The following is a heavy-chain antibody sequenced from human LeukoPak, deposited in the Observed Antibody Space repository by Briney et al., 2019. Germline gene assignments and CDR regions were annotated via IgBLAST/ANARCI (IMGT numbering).Heavy chain of an antibody. V-gene: IGHV4-39*07. CDR3: ARYCSGGSCYSQSGPARAFDY. D-gene: IGHD2-15*01. CDR2: IYYSGST. J-gene: IGHJ4*02. Sequence: SETLSLTCTVSGGSISSSRYYWGWIRQPPGKGLEWIGSIYYSGSTYYNPSLKSRVTISVDTSKNQFSLKLSSVTAADTAVYYCARYCSGGSCYSQSGPARAFDYWGQGTLVTVSS. CDR1: GGSISSSRYY.